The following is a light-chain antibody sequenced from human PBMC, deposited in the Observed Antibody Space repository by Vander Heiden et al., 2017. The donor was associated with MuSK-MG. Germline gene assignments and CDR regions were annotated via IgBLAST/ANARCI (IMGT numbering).Light chain of an antibody. J-gene: IGLJ3*02. Sequence: NFMLTQPHSVSESPGKTVTISCTRSSGSIASNYVQWYQQRPGSAHTTVIYEYNQRPSGVPDRFSGSIDSSSNSASLTISGLKTEDEADYYCQSYDSSNHNWVFGGGTKLTVL. V-gene: IGLV6-57*03. CDR1: SGSIASNY. CDR2: EYN. CDR3: QSYDSSNHNWV.